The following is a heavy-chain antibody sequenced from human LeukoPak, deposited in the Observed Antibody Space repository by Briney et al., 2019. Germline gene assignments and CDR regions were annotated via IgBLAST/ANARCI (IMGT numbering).Heavy chain of an antibody. CDR1: GGTFSSYA. Sequence: SVKVSCKASGGTFSSYAISWVRQAPGQGLEWMGRIIPILGIANYAQKFQGRVTITADKSTSTAYMELSSLRSEDTAVYYCAGLVVPAAIFDYWGQGTLVTVSS. D-gene: IGHD2-2*01. V-gene: IGHV1-69*04. CDR2: IIPILGIA. CDR3: AGLVVPAAIFDY. J-gene: IGHJ4*02.